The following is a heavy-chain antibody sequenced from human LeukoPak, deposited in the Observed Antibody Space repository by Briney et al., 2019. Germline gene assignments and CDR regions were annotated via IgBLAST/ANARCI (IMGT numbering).Heavy chain of an antibody. J-gene: IGHJ3*02. Sequence: GGSLRLSCAASGFTFSSYSMNWVRQAPGKGLKWLSYISSSSSIIYYADSVKGRFTISRDNAKNSLFLQMHSLRDEDTADYYCARDGDSSGYYAAFDIWGQGTMVTVSS. CDR2: ISSSSSII. CDR1: GFTFSSYS. V-gene: IGHV3-48*02. CDR3: ARDGDSSGYYAAFDI. D-gene: IGHD3-22*01.